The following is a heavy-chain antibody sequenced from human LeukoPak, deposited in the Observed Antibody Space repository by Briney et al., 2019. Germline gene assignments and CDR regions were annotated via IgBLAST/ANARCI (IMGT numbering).Heavy chain of an antibody. Sequence: ASVKVSCKASGYAFTSYYIQWVRQAPGQGLECMGWINPNSGDTHFARNFQDTVTMTRDTSITTVYMSLTRLTSADTAVYYCARGPLINSRGRHAHFDFRGQGTGVTVSS. CDR3: ARGPLINSRGRHAHFDF. CDR1: GYAFTSYY. V-gene: IGHV1-2*02. J-gene: IGHJ4*02. D-gene: IGHD3-22*01. CDR2: INPNSGDT.